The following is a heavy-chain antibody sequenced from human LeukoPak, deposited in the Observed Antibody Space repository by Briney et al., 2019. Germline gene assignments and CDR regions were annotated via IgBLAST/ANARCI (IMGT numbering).Heavy chain of an antibody. V-gene: IGHV3-23*01. D-gene: IGHD2-15*01. CDR1: GFTFSSYA. Sequence: SGGSLRLSCGASGFTFSSYAMSWVRQAPGKGLEWVSTISASGGGTQYADSVKGRFTISRDNSKNTLYLQMNSLRAEDTAVYYCAKEIIAACSGGSCYSDYWGQGTLVTVSS. J-gene: IGHJ4*02. CDR3: AKEIIAACSGGSCYSDY. CDR2: ISASGGGT.